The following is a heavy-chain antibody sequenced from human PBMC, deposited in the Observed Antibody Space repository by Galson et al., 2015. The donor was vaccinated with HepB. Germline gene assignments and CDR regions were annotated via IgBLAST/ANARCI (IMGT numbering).Heavy chain of an antibody. CDR1: GFTFSNAW. V-gene: IGHV3-15*01. CDR2: IKSKTDGGTT. CDR3: TTGRELSGYDYFDY. D-gene: IGHD5-12*01. Sequence: SLRLSCAASGFTFSNAWMSWVRQAPGKGLEWVGRIKSKTDGGTTDYAAPVKGRFTISRDDSKNTLYLQMNSLKTEDTAVYYCTTGRELSGYDYFDYWGQGTLVTVSS. J-gene: IGHJ4*02.